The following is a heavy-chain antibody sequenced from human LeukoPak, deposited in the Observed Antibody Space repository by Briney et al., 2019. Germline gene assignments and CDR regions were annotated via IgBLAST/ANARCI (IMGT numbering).Heavy chain of an antibody. CDR2: IYYSGST. V-gene: IGHV4-59*01. J-gene: IGHJ4*02. Sequence: PSETLSLTCTVSGGSISSYYWSWIRQPPGKGLEWIGFIYYSGSTNYNPSLKSRVTISVDTSKNQFSLKLSSVTAADTAVYYCARDQGYYFDYWGQGTLVTVSS. D-gene: IGHD2-15*01. CDR1: GGSISSYY. CDR3: ARDQGYYFDY.